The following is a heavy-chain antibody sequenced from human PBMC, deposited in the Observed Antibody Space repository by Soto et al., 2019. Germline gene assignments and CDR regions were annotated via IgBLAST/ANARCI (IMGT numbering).Heavy chain of an antibody. V-gene: IGHV6-1*01. D-gene: IGHD3-16*01. CDR2: TYYRSKWSN. J-gene: IGHJ4*02. Sequence: QVQLQQSGPGLVKPSQTLSLTCAISGDSVSSNSATWDWIRQSPSRGLEWLGRTYYRSKWSNDYADAVKGQINSKPDTPNHQVSPHLNSVTPDDTAVYYCARLIPNSWLDYWGQGTLVTVSS. CDR3: ARLIPNSWLDY. CDR1: GDSVSSNSAT.